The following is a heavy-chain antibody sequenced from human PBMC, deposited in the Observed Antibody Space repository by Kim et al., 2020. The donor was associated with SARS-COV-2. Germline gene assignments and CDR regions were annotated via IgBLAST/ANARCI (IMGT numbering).Heavy chain of an antibody. D-gene: IGHD3-3*01. CDR3: ARSAHFWSGHYLDF. CDR1: GYTFTDYY. V-gene: IGHV1-2*02. CDR2: INPYSGDI. Sequence: ASVKVSCKASGYTFTDYYIHWVRQAPGQGLEWMGWINPYSGDITYAQKFQGRVTMTRDTSISTPYVELSSLRSDDTAVYYCARSAHFWSGHYLDFWGQGTLITV. J-gene: IGHJ4*02.